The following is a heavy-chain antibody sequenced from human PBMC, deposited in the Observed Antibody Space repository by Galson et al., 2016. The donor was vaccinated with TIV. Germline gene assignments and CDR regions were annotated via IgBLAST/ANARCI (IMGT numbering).Heavy chain of an antibody. CDR2: INVGNGNT. D-gene: IGHD3-16*01. Sequence: SVKVSCKASGYTFTSHTMHWVRQAPGQRLEWMGWINVGNGNTKYVQKFKGRVTITSDTSARIADMELSTLTSEDTAMYYCARDRLGAKRAFDIWGQGTLVTVSS. CDR1: GYTFTSHT. CDR3: ARDRLGAKRAFDI. J-gene: IGHJ3*02. V-gene: IGHV1-3*01.